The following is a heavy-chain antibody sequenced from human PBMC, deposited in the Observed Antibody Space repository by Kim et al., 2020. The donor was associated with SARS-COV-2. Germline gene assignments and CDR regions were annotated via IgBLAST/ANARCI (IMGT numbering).Heavy chain of an antibody. CDR3: ARDTRGSSPGHYYYYDYMHV. D-gene: IGHD6-13*01. V-gene: IGHV1-69*10. CDR1: VCTFSSYA. J-gene: IGHJ6*03. Sequence: SVKVSCKASVCTFSSYAISWVRQAPGQGLEWMGRIIPIFGIANYAQKFQGRVTITADKSTSTAYMELSRLRSEDTAVYYCARDTRGSSPGHYYYYDYMHVWGKGAPVTVSS. CDR2: IIPIFGIA.